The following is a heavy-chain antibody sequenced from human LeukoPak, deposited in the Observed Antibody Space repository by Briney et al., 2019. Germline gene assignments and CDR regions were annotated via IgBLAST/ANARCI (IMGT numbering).Heavy chain of an antibody. CDR3: ATETIGRHYDY. V-gene: IGHV3-21*01. CDR2: IGPTGTDR. D-gene: IGHD1-14*01. CDR1: GFTFSSCG. J-gene: IGHJ4*02. Sequence: GGSLRLSCAASGFTFSSCGFNWVRQAPGMGLEWVSSIGPTGTDRYYADSVRGRFTISRDNAKNSMYLQMDSLRDEDTAVYYCATETIGRHYDYWGQGTLLTVSS.